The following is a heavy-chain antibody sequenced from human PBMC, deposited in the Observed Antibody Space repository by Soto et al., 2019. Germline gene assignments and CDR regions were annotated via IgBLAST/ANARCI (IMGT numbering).Heavy chain of an antibody. CDR2: ISSSSSTI. Sequence: HPGGSLRLSCAASGFTFSSYSMNWVRQAPGKGLEWVSYISSSSSTIYYADSVKGRFTISRDNAKNSLYLQMNSLRDEDTAVYYCARGTLNYDFWSGYYPYNWFDPRGQGTLVTVSS. CDR1: GFTFSSYS. V-gene: IGHV3-48*02. D-gene: IGHD3-3*01. CDR3: ARGTLNYDFWSGYYPYNWFDP. J-gene: IGHJ5*02.